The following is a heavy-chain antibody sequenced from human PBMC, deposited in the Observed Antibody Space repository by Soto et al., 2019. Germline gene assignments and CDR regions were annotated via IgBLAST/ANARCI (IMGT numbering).Heavy chain of an antibody. D-gene: IGHD2-15*01. CDR3: ARDGYCSGGSCHYPHY. CDR2: INPNSGGT. V-gene: IGHV1-2*04. J-gene: IGHJ4*02. CDR1: GYTFTGYY. Sequence: QVQLVPSGAEVKKPGASVTVSCKAPGYTFTGYYMPWVRPAPGQGLEWMGWINPNSGGTNYAQKFQGCVTMTRDTSSRTAYMVLSRLRSDDTAVYYCARDGYCSGGSCHYPHYWGQGTLVTDCS.